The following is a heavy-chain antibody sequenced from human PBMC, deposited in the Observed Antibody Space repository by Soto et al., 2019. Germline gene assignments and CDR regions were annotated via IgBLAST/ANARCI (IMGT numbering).Heavy chain of an antibody. V-gene: IGHV3-23*01. D-gene: IGHD2-8*01. CDR2: ISGGGDGT. Sequence: PGGSLRLSCAASGFTFINYAMIWVRQAPGKGLEWVSTISGGGDGTYYADSVKGHFTISRDNSKNTLYLQMNSLRAEDTAIYYCAKKGLGSLKTFCSNSDCHYAFDIWGQGTVVTVSS. CDR3: AKKGLGSLKTFCSNSDCHYAFDI. J-gene: IGHJ3*02. CDR1: GFTFINYA.